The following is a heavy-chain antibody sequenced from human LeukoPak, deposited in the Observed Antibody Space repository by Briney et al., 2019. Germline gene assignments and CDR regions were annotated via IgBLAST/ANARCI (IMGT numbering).Heavy chain of an antibody. CDR3: ARDPDYYDSSVWGG. V-gene: IGHV3-30*04. Sequence: PGGSPRLSCAPSGFTLSSFVMHWVRHAPRQGLEWVAVISYDGSNKYYADSVKGRFTISRDNAKNSLYLQMNSPRAEDTAVYYCARDPDYYDSSVWGGWGQGTLVTVSS. CDR2: ISYDGSNK. D-gene: IGHD3-22*01. CDR1: GFTLSSFV. J-gene: IGHJ4*02.